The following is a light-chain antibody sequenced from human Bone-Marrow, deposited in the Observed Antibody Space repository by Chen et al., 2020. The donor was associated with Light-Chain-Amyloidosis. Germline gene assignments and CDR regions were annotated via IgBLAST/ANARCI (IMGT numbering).Light chain of an antibody. CDR1: ALPIHY. CDR2: RDT. J-gene: IGLJ3*02. Sequence: SFELTQPPSVSVSPGQTARITCSGHALPIHYAYWYSQRPGQAPFLIIYRDTERSSGVPGRFSGSTSGTTVTLTISEVRAEDEADYYCQSANSNGTYRMFGGGTKLTV. V-gene: IGLV3-25*03. CDR3: QSANSNGTYRM.